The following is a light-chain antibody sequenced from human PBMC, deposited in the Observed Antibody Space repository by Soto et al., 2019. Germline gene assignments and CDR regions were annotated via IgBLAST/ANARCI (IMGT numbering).Light chain of an antibody. CDR2: WAS. J-gene: IGKJ2*01. CDR1: QSVLYSSNNKNY. Sequence: DIVMTQSPDSLAVSLGERATINCKSSQSVLYSSNNKNYLAWYQQKPGQPPKLLIYWASTRESGVPDRFSGSWSGTDFTLTSSSLQAEDVAVYYCQQYYSTPPYTFGQGTKLEIK. CDR3: QQYYSTPPYT. V-gene: IGKV4-1*01.